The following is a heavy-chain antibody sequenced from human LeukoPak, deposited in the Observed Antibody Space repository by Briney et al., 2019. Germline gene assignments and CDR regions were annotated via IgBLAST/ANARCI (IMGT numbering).Heavy chain of an antibody. Sequence: ASVKVSCKASGYTFTSYGISWVRQAPGQGLEWMGWITTYNGNTNYAQKFQGRVTMTTDTSTGTVNMELGSLRSDDTAVYFCARSLDYYDSSGSFYYFYMDVWGKGTTVTVSS. CDR1: GYTFTSYG. V-gene: IGHV1-18*01. CDR3: ARSLDYYDSSGSFYYFYMDV. D-gene: IGHD3-22*01. CDR2: ITTYNGNT. J-gene: IGHJ6*03.